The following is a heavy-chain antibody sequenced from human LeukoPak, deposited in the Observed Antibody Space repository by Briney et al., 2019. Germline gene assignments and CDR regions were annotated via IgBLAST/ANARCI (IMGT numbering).Heavy chain of an antibody. Sequence: SETLSLTCTVSGGSISSYYWSWIRQPAGKGLEWIGRIYTSGSTNYNPSLKSRVTMSVDTSKNQFSLKLSSVTAADAVVYYCARMGRVGDYLDYWGQATLVSVRS. J-gene: IGHJ4*02. CDR2: IYTSGST. CDR1: GGSISSYY. D-gene: IGHD3-10*01. CDR3: ARMGRVGDYLDY. V-gene: IGHV4-4*07.